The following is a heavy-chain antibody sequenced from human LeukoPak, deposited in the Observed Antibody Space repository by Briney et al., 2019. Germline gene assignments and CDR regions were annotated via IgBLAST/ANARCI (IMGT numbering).Heavy chain of an antibody. V-gene: IGHV4-31*03. D-gene: IGHD3-9*01. J-gene: IGHJ4*02. CDR2: IYYSGST. CDR1: GGSISSGGYY. CDR3: AREGSDILTGSAGLFGY. Sequence: SETLSLTCTVSGGSISSGGYYWSWIRQHPGKGLEWIGYIYYSGSTYYNPSLKSRVTISVDTSKNQFSLKLSSVTAADTAVYYCAREGSDILTGSAGLFGYWGQGTLVTVSS.